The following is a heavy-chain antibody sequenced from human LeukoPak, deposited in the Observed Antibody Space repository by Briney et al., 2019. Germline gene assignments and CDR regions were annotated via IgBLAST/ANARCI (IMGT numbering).Heavy chain of an antibody. CDR3: ARVDYSSSSSDY. CDR2: ISAYNGNA. D-gene: IGHD6-13*01. CDR1: GYTFTSYA. V-gene: IGHV1-18*01. J-gene: IGHJ4*02. Sequence: ASVKVSCKASGYTFTSYAISWVRQAPGQGLEWMGWISAYNGNAKYPQKLQGRVTMTTDTSTSTAYMELRSLRSDDTAVYYCARVDYSSSSSDYWGQGTLVTVSS.